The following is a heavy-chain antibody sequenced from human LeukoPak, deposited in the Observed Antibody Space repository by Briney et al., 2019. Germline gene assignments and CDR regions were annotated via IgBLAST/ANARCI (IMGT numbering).Heavy chain of an antibody. CDR2: SGTDGDT. CDR1: GFTFSSSA. V-gene: IGHV3-23*01. CDR3: AKKIPGTYPYDS. D-gene: IGHD6-13*01. J-gene: IGHJ4*02. Sequence: GGSLRLSCAAPGFTFSSSAMNWVRQAPGKGLEWVSASGTDGDTYYADSVKGRFTISRDNSKNTLYLQMTSLRAEDTAVYYCAKKIPGTYPYDSWGQGTLVTVSP.